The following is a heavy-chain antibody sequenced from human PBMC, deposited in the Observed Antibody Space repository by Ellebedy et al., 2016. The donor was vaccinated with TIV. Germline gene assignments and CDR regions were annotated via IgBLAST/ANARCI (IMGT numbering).Heavy chain of an antibody. CDR3: ARDWEYYYDSSGYQGNAFDI. CDR1: GFTFSNYW. J-gene: IGHJ3*02. D-gene: IGHD3-22*01. CDR2: IKQDGSAK. V-gene: IGHV3-7*01. Sequence: GESLKISCAASGFTFSNYWMNWVRQAPGKGLEWVANIKQDGSAKYYVDSVKGRFNISRDNAKNSLYLQMNSLRAEDTAVYYCARDWEYYYDSSGYQGNAFDIWGQGTMVTVSS.